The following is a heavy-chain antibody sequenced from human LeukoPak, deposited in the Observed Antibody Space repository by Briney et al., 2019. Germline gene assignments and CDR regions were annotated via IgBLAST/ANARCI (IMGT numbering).Heavy chain of an antibody. D-gene: IGHD1-14*01. V-gene: IGHV4-39*01. CDR3: ARRSTGPFDY. J-gene: IGHJ4*02. CDR1: GDSISSSSSY. CDR2: IYYSGST. Sequence: EASETLSLTCTVSGDSISSSSSYWGWIRQPPGEGLEWIGSIYYSGSTYYSPSLKSRVTISVDTSKNQFSLKLSSVTAADTAVYYCARRSTGPFDYWGQGTLVTVSS.